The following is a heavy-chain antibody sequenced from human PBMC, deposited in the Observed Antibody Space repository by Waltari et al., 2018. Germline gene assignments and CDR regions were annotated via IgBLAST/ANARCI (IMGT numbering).Heavy chain of an antibody. D-gene: IGHD2-2*01. Sequence: QVTLRESGPALVKPTQTLTLTCTFSGFSLSTSGMCVSWIRQPPGKALEWLARIDWDDDKYYSTALKTRLTISKDTSKNQVVLTMTNMDPVDTATYYCARLIVVVPAATSYYYGMDVWGQGTTVTVSS. CDR1: GFSLSTSGMC. CDR2: IDWDDDK. CDR3: ARLIVVVPAATSYYYGMDV. J-gene: IGHJ6*02. V-gene: IGHV2-70*15.